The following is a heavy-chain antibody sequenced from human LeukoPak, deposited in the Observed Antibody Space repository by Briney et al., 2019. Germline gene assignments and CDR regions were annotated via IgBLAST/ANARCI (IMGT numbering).Heavy chain of an antibody. CDR3: STAKFDN. CDR1: GFPLSSYS. J-gene: IGHJ4*02. Sequence: GGSLRLSCAASGFPLSSYSINWVRQAPGKGLEWVSYINIDSITVKCADSVKGRFTISRDNAKNTLYLQKNSLRAEDTAVYYCSTAKFDNWGQGTLVTVSS. CDR2: INIDSITV. V-gene: IGHV3-48*01.